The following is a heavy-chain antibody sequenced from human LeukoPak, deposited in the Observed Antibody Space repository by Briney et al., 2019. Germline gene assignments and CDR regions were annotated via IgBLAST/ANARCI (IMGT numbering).Heavy chain of an antibody. CDR3: ARDPTWLSDGYFDY. CDR1: GYTFTSYA. V-gene: IGHV7-4-1*02. Sequence: ASVKVSCKASGYTFTSYALNWVRLAPGQGLEWMGWINTNTGNPTYAQGFTGRFVFSLDTSVSTAYLQISSLKAEDTAVYYCARDPTWLSDGYFDYWGQGTLVTVSS. J-gene: IGHJ4*02. D-gene: IGHD5-12*01. CDR2: INTNTGNP.